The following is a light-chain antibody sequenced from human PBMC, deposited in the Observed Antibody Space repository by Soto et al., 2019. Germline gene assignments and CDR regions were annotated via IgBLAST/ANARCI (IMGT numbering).Light chain of an antibody. V-gene: IGKV3-15*01. CDR3: QQYNNWPPVT. CDR1: QSVSSN. CDR2: GAS. Sequence: EIVMTQSPATLSVSPGERATLSCRASQSVSSNLAWYQQKPGQAPRLLIYGASTRATGIPARFSGSGSGTEFNLTISSLQSEYFAVYYCQQYNNWPPVTFGQGPKVEIK. J-gene: IGKJ1*01.